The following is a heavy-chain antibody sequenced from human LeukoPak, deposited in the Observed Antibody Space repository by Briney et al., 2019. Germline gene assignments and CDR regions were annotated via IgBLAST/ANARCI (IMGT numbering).Heavy chain of an antibody. CDR1: GGSFSGYY. J-gene: IGHJ5*02. Sequence: KPSETLSLTCAVYGGSFSGYYWSWIRQPPGKGLEWIGEINPSGSTNYNPSLKSRVTISVDTSKNQFSLKLSSVTAADTAVYYCARGGLIDEHQLVLEWFDPWGQGTLVTVSS. CDR3: ARGGLIDEHQLVLEWFDP. V-gene: IGHV4-34*01. D-gene: IGHD6-13*01. CDR2: INPSGST.